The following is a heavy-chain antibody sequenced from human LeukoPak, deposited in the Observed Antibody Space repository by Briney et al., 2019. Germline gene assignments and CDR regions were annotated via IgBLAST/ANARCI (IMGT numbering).Heavy chain of an antibody. CDR1: GGSISSGGYY. Sequence: PSQTLSLTCTVSGGSISSGGYYWSWIRQPPGTGLEWIGYIYYSGSTYYNPSLKSRVTISVDTSKNQFSLKLSSVTAADTAVYYCARGVVVVVAATPRYYYYGMDVWGKGTTVTVSS. J-gene: IGHJ6*04. D-gene: IGHD2-15*01. V-gene: IGHV4-30-4*01. CDR3: ARGVVVVVAATPRYYYYGMDV. CDR2: IYYSGST.